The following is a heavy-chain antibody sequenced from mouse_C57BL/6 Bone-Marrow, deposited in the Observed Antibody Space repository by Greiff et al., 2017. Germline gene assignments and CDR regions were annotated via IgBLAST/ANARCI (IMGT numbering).Heavy chain of an antibody. V-gene: IGHV5-9*01. CDR1: GFTFSSST. Sequence: EVKLVESGGGLVKPGGSLKLSCAASGFTFSSSTMSWVRQTPEKRLEWVATISGGGGNTYYPDSVKGRFTISRDNAKNTLYLQMSSLRSEDTALYYCARRGTAHPFAYWGQGTLVTVSA. D-gene: IGHD3-2*02. J-gene: IGHJ3*01. CDR2: ISGGGGNT. CDR3: ARRGTAHPFAY.